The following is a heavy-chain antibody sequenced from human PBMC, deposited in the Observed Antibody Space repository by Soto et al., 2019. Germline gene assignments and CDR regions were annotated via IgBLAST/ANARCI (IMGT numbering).Heavy chain of an antibody. V-gene: IGHV3-23*01. D-gene: IGHD2-15*01. CDR2: INERGDDT. J-gene: IGHJ4*02. CDR3: AKRALVVPVQVHRFVVDC. CDR1: GFTFSSYS. Sequence: EVQLLESGGGLVQPGGALRLSCAASGFTFSSYSMTWVRQAPGKGLEWVSAINERGDDTDYADSVKGRFTISRDNSRKMASLQMNNLGADDTPLYNCAKRALVVPVQVHRFVVDCWGQATGVHV.